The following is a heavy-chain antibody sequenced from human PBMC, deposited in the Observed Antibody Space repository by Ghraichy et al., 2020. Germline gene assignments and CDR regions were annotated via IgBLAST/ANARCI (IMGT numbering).Heavy chain of an antibody. J-gene: IGHJ4*02. D-gene: IGHD5-18*01. CDR3: ARGGYRKGLFDY. CDR2: INHSGST. V-gene: IGHV4-34*01. CDR1: GGSFSGYY. Sequence: SQTLSLTCAVYGGSFSGYYWSWIRQPPGKGLEWIGEINHSGSTNYNPSLKSRVTISVDTSKNQFSLKLSSVTAADTAVYYCARGGYRKGLFDYWGQGTLVTVSS.